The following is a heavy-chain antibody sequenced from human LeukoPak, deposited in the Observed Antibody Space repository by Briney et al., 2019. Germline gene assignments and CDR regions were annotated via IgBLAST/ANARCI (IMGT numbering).Heavy chain of an antibody. CDR3: ARVKWELLYPDY. Sequence: GGSLRLSCAASGFTFSSYAMHWVRQAPVKGLEWVALISYDESYRYYADSVKGRFTISRDNSKNTLYLQMNSLRADDTAVYYCARVKWELLYPDYWGQGTLVTVSS. V-gene: IGHV3-30-3*01. J-gene: IGHJ4*02. CDR2: ISYDESYR. CDR1: GFTFSSYA. D-gene: IGHD1-26*01.